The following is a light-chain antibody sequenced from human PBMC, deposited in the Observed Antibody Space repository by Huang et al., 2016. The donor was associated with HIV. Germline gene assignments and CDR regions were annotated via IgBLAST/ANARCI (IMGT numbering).Light chain of an antibody. CDR1: QSVGSH. J-gene: IGKJ2*01. CDR3: QQYNNWYT. V-gene: IGKV3-15*01. Sequence: DTVMTQSPATLSVSPGERATLSCRASQSVGSHLAWYQQKPGQAPRLRIYAASTRATGIPARFRGSGSGTEFTLTISSLQSEDFAIYYCQQYNNWYTFGQGTKLEIK. CDR2: AAS.